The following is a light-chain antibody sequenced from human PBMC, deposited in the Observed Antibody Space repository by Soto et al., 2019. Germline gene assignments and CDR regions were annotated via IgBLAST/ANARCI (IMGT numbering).Light chain of an antibody. CDR2: DAS. J-gene: IGKJ2*01. CDR1: QSISSW. V-gene: IGKV1-5*01. CDR3: QQYKTYPYS. Sequence: DIQMTQSPSTLSASVGGRVTITCRASQSISSWLAWYQQKPGKAPKLLIYDASTLESGVPSKFSGSVSGTEFTLTSSSLQPDDFVTYYCQQYKTYPYSVGQGTKLEIK.